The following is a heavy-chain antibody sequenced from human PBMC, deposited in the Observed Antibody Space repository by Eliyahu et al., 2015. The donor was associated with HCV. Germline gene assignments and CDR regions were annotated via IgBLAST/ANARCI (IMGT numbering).Heavy chain of an antibody. J-gene: IGHJ5*02. CDR2: ISXSSSTI. Sequence: EVQLVESGGGLVQPGGSLRLSCAASGFXFSSYXMXWVXQAPGKGLEWVSYISXSSSTIYYADSVKGRFTISRDNAKNSLYLQMNSLRAEDTAVYYCAGSNEGGWYNWNEKGINWFDPWGQGTLVTVSS. D-gene: IGHD1-20*01. CDR3: AGSNEGGWYNWNEKGINWFDP. CDR1: GFXFSSYX. V-gene: IGHV3-48*01.